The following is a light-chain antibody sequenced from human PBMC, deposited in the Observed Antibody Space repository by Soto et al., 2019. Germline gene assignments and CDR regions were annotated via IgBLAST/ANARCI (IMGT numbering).Light chain of an antibody. V-gene: IGLV1-51*01. CDR1: SSNIGSNF. CDR3: GTWDTRLNSWV. J-gene: IGLJ3*02. CDR2: DNN. Sequence: QSVLTQPPSVSAAPGQKVTISCSGSSSNIGSNFVSWYQHFPETAPKLLIYDNNKRPSEIPDRFSGSQSGTSATLGVTGLQTGDEADYFCGTWDTRLNSWVFGGGTKLTVL.